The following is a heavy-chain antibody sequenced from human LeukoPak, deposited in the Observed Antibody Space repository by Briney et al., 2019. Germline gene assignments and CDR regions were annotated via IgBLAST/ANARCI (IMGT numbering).Heavy chain of an antibody. Sequence: GGSLRLSCAASGFTFSSYGMHWVRQAPGKGLEWVAFIRYDGSNKYYADSVKGRFTISRDNSKNTLYLQMNSLRAEDTAVYYCAKTRGSVVPAAIPGWFDPWGQGTLVTVSS. J-gene: IGHJ5*02. CDR3: AKTRGSVVPAAIPGWFDP. CDR1: GFTFSSYG. CDR2: IRYDGSNK. D-gene: IGHD2-2*02. V-gene: IGHV3-30*02.